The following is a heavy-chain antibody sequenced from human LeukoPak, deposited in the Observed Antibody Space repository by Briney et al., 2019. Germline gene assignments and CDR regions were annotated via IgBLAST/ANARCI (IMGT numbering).Heavy chain of an antibody. CDR1: GFTFSNYA. CDR3: TTDPTGGYGDQRMEAFDI. CDR2: ITGSGNDA. V-gene: IGHV3-23*01. D-gene: IGHD4-17*01. Sequence: GGSLRLSCAASGFTFSNYAMTWVRQAPGKGLEWVSTITGSGNDAYYADSVKGRFTISRDNSKNMLYLQMDSLRAEDTAVYYCTTDPTGGYGDQRMEAFDIWGQGTMVTVSS. J-gene: IGHJ3*02.